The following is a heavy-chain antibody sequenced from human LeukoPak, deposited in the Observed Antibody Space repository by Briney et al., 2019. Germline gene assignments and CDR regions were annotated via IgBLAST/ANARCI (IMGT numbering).Heavy chain of an antibody. CDR1: GGTFSSYA. CDR2: IIPILGIA. Sequence: GASVKVSCKASGGTFSSYAISWVRQAPGQGLEWMGRIIPILGIANYAQKSQGRVTITADKSTSTAYMELSSLRSEDTAVYYCARVAAATTFESSGMDVWGQGTTVTVSS. J-gene: IGHJ6*02. V-gene: IGHV1-69*04. D-gene: IGHD6-13*01. CDR3: ARVAAATTFESSGMDV.